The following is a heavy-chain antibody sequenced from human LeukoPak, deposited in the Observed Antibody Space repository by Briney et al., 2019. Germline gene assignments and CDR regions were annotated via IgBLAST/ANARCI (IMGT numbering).Heavy chain of an antibody. CDR1: GFTLSSNY. CDR2: IYSVGTA. Sequence: PGGSLRLSCVASGFTLSSNYMSGVRQTPGRGLEGVSGIYSVGTAYYKDSVKRRFTISRDNSKNTLSLQMNSLRAEDTAVYYCAREKGRGVLSPYFDCWGQGTLVTVSS. D-gene: IGHD3-10*01. CDR3: AREKGRGVLSPYFDC. V-gene: IGHV3-53*01. J-gene: IGHJ4*02.